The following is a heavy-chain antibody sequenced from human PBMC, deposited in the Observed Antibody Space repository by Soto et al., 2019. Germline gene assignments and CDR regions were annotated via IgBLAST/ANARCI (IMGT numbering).Heavy chain of an antibody. CDR1: GFALSTYGEA. CDR2: IYWDDDK. J-gene: IGHJ4*02. CDR3: AHNRIVASAGTGYFDF. D-gene: IGHD6-13*01. Sequence: QITLKESGPTLVKPTQTLTLSCTFSGFALSTYGEAVAWIRQPPGKALEWIALIYWDDDKRYSPSLKSRLTITKDTSKNQVVLTMTNMGPVDTATYYGAHNRIVASAGTGYFDFWGQGTLVSVSS. V-gene: IGHV2-5*02.